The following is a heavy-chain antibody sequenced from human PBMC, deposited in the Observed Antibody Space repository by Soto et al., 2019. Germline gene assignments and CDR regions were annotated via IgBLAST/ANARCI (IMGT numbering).Heavy chain of an antibody. J-gene: IGHJ6*02. Sequence: PGESLKISCKGSGYIFSIYWIGWVRQVPGKGLEWMGIIYPGDSDTRYNPSFQGQVTISADKSINSVYLQWSSLKASDTATYYCARLGFNYDFLSGYYNVHHYYGIDVWGQGTTVTVSS. CDR1: GYIFSIYW. CDR3: ARLGFNYDFLSGYYNVHHYYGIDV. D-gene: IGHD3-3*01. CDR2: IYPGDSDT. V-gene: IGHV5-51*01.